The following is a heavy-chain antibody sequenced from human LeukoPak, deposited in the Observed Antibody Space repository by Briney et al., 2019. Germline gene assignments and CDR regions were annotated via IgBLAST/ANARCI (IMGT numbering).Heavy chain of an antibody. D-gene: IGHD6-19*01. CDR3: ANGRAVAGPFDY. CDR1: GFSFEDYA. CDR2: INWNSGSI. Sequence: GGSLRLSCVASGFSFEDYAMHWVRQAPGKGLEGVSGINWNSGSIGYADSVKGRFTISRDNAKNSLYLQMNSLRAEDTALYYCANGRAVAGPFDYWGQGIMVTVSS. J-gene: IGHJ4*02. V-gene: IGHV3-9*01.